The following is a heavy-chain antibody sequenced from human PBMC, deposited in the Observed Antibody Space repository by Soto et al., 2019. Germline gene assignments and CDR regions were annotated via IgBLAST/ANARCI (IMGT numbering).Heavy chain of an antibody. D-gene: IGHD4-4*01. V-gene: IGHV3-7*03. CDR2: INEDGTKT. J-gene: IGHJ4*02. CDR1: GFGVSAYW. CDR3: ARGHYTNSL. Sequence: GGSLRLSCAASGFGVSAYWMNWVRQAPGKGLEWVANINEDGTKTYYVASVKGRFTISKDSARNSVYLQMNNLRAEDTAVFYCARGHYTNSLGGQGTLVTVSS.